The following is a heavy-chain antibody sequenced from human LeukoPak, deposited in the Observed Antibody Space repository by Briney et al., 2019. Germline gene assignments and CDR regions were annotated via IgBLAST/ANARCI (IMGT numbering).Heavy chain of an antibody. V-gene: IGHV4-61*02. CDR3: ARALYNWNAAGTNLYYFDY. D-gene: IGHD1-1*01. CDR2: IYTSGST. CDR1: GGSISSGSYY. Sequence: NSSETLSLTCTVSGGSISSGSYYWSWIRQPAGKGLEWIGRIYTSGSTNYNPSLKSRVTISVDTSKNQFSLKLSSVTAADTAVYYCARALYNWNAAGTNLYYFDYWGQGTLVTASS. J-gene: IGHJ4*02.